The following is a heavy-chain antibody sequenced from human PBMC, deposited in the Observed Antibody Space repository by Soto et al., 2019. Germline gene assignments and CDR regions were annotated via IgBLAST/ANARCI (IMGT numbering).Heavy chain of an antibody. CDR1: GFTFSSYW. D-gene: IGHD3-3*01. J-gene: IGHJ6*02. CDR3: ARDVYDFWSGYYYGMDV. Sequence: GGSLRLSCAASGFTFSSYWMHWVRQAPGKGLAWVSRINSDGSSTSYADSVKGRFTISRDNAKNTLYLQMNSLRAEDTAVYYCARDVYDFWSGYYYGMDVWGQGTTVTVSS. V-gene: IGHV3-74*01. CDR2: INSDGSST.